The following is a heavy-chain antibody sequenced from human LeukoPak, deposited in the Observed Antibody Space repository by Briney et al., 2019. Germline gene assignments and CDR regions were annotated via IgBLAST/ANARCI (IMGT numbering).Heavy chain of an antibody. CDR3: ARDVPMYSGSHLYYYMDV. D-gene: IGHD1-26*01. CDR1: GGSISSSSYY. CDR2: IYCSGST. J-gene: IGHJ6*03. Sequence: PSETLSLTCTVSGGSISSSSYYWGWIRQPPGKGLEWIGSIYCSGSTYYNPSLKSRVTISVDTSKNQFSLKLSSVTAADTAVYYCARDVPMYSGSHLYYYMDVWGKGTTVTVSS. V-gene: IGHV4-39*07.